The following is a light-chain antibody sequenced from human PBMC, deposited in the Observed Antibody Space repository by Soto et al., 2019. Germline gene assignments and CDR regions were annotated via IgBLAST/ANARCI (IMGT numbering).Light chain of an antibody. V-gene: IGKV1-27*01. CDR2: AAS. CDR3: HKYNSALLT. J-gene: IGKJ5*01. CDR1: QGIYNY. Sequence: DIQMTQSPSSLSASVGDRVTITCRASQGIYNYLAWYQQKPGKAPKLLIYAASTLEAGVPSRFSGSGSGTXXXXXXXXXXXXXVATYYCHKYNSALLTFGQGTRLEIK.